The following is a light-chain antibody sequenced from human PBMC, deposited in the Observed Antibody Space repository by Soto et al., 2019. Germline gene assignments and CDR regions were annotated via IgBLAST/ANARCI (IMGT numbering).Light chain of an antibody. CDR1: QAINSW. V-gene: IGKV1-5*03. Sequence: DIQMTQSPSTLSASVGDRLTITCRASQAINSWLAWYQQKPGKAPRLLIYKASNLETGVPSRFSGSGSGTEFTLTISSLQPDDFATYYCQQYDRIPYTFGQGTKVDI. CDR3: QQYDRIPYT. J-gene: IGKJ2*01. CDR2: KAS.